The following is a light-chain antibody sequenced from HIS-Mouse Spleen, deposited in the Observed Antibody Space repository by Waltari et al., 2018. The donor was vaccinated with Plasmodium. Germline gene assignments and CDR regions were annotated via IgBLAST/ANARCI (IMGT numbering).Light chain of an antibody. Sequence: DIQLTQSPSFLSASVGDRVTITCRASQGISSYLAWYQQKPGKAPKLLIYAASTLQSGVPSSCSGSGSGTEFTLTIISLQPEDFATYYCQQLNSYPLTFGGGTKVEIK. V-gene: IGKV1-9*01. J-gene: IGKJ4*01. CDR3: QQLNSYPLT. CDR2: AAS. CDR1: QGISSY.